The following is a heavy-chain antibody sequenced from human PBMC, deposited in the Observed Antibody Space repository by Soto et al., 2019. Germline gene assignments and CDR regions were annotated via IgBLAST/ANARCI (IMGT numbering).Heavy chain of an antibody. CDR3: ARGDNWRLDL. V-gene: IGHV4-4*02. J-gene: IGHJ5*02. CDR1: GDSITSSAW. D-gene: IGHD1-20*01. CDR2: IHLGGTT. Sequence: QVQLQESGPGLVKPSGTLSLTCAVSGDSITSSAWWSCVRQPPGKGLEWIGEIHLGGTTNYNPSLKSRVTISVDKSKNQFSLILNSVTAADTAIYYRARGDNWRLDLWGQGTLVTVSS.